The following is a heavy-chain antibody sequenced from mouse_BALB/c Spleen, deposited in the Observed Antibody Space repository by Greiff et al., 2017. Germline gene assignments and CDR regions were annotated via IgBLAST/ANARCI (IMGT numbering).Heavy chain of an antibody. V-gene: IGHV5-6-5*01. J-gene: IGHJ3*01. CDR2: ISSGGST. Sequence: EVMLVESGGGLVKPGGSLKLSCAASGFPFSSYAMSWVRRTPEKRLEWVASISSGGSTYYPDSVKGRFTISRDNARNILYLQMSSLRSEDTAMYYCARGRGFIWFAYWGQGTLVTVSA. D-gene: IGHD1-2*01. CDR1: GFPFSSYA. CDR3: ARGRGFIWFAY.